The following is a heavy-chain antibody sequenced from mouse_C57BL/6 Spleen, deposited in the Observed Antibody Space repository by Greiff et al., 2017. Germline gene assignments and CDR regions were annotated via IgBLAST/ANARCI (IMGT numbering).Heavy chain of an antibody. J-gene: IGHJ2*01. CDR2: ILPGSGST. Sequence: VQLQQSGAELMKPGASVKLSCKATGYTFTGYWIAWVKQRPGHGLEWIGEILPGSGSTDYKEKFKGKATFTADTSSNTAYMQLSSLTTEDSAIYYCARNGQLRLFDYWGQGTTLTVSS. CDR1: GYTFTGYW. V-gene: IGHV1-9*01. CDR3: ARNGQLRLFDY. D-gene: IGHD3-2*02.